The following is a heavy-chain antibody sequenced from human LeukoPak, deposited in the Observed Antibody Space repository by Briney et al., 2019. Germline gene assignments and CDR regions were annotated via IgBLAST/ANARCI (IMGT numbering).Heavy chain of an antibody. CDR2: IYYSGST. CDR3: ARSSGGATNYYYYYYMDV. Sequence: PETLSLTCTVSGGSISSYYWSWIRQPPGKGLEWIGYIYYSGSTNYNPSLKSRVTISVDTSKNQFSLKLSSVTAADTAVYYCARSSGGATNYYYYYYMDVWGKGTTVTVSS. CDR1: GGSISSYY. V-gene: IGHV4-59*01. D-gene: IGHD1-26*01. J-gene: IGHJ6*03.